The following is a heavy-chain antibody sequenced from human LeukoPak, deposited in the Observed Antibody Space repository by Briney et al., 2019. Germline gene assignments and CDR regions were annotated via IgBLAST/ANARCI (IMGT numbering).Heavy chain of an antibody. CDR3: AKAPTYYYDSSGIYFDY. CDR2: ISGSGGST. Sequence: PGGSLRLSCAASGFAFSSYAMSWVRQAPGKGLEWVSAISGSGGSTYYADSVKGRFTISRDNSKNTLYLQMNSLRAEDMAVYYCAKAPTYYYDSSGIYFDYWGQGTLVTVSS. CDR1: GFAFSSYA. J-gene: IGHJ4*02. V-gene: IGHV3-23*01. D-gene: IGHD3-22*01.